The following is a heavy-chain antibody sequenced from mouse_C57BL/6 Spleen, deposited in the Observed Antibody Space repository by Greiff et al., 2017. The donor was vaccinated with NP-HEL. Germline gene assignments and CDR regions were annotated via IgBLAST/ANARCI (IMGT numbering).Heavy chain of an antibody. V-gene: IGHV3-1*01. CDR2: ISYSGST. CDR3: ARSSYDGYPFAWFAY. CDR1: GYSITSGYD. Sequence: EVKLMESGPGMVKPSQSLSLTCTVTGYSITSGYDWHWIRHFPGNKLEWMGYISYSGSTNYNPSLKSRISITHDTSKNHFFLKLNSVTTEDTATYYCARSSYDGYPFAWFAYWGQGTLVTVSA. D-gene: IGHD2-3*01. J-gene: IGHJ3*01.